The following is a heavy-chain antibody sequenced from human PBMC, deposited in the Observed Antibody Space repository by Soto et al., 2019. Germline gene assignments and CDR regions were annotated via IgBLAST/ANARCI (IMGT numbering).Heavy chain of an antibody. D-gene: IGHD6-25*01. CDR1: GFTFSSYA. CDR3: ATRARVYRSGYVCMDG. Sequence: YLRLSCAASGFTFSSYAMSCVRQAPGKVLDWVSAISGSGGSTYYADSVKGRFTISRDNSENTLYLQMNSLRAEDTAGYYCATRARVYRSGYVCMDGWGQGTTVTVSS. CDR2: ISGSGGST. J-gene: IGHJ6*02. V-gene: IGHV3-23*01.